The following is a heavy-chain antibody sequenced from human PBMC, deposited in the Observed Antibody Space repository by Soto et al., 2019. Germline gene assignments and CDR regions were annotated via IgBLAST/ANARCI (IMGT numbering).Heavy chain of an antibody. CDR2: IIPILGIA. V-gene: IGHV1-69*08. J-gene: IGHJ6*02. CDR1: GGTFSSYT. Sequence: QVQLVQSGAEVKKPGSSVKVSCKASGGTFSSYTISWVRQAPGQGLEWVGRIIPILGIANYAQKFQGRVTMTADKSTSTAYMELSSLRSEDTAVYYCARDGSGSSDYYYCGMDVWGQGTTVTVSS. CDR3: ARDGSGSSDYYYCGMDV. D-gene: IGHD3-10*01.